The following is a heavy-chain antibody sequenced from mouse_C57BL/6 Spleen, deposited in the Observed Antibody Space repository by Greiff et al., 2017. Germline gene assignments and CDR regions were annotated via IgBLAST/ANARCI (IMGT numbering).Heavy chain of an antibody. CDR3: TRESSVVATGDYAMDY. Sequence: EVKLMESGEGLVKPGGSLKLSCAASGFTFSSYAMSWVRQTPEKRLEWVAYISSGGDYIYYADTVKGRFTISRDNARNTLYLQRSRLKSEDTAMYYCTRESSVVATGDYAMDYWGQGTSVTVSS. J-gene: IGHJ4*01. D-gene: IGHD1-1*01. V-gene: IGHV5-9-1*02. CDR2: ISSGGDYI. CDR1: GFTFSSYA.